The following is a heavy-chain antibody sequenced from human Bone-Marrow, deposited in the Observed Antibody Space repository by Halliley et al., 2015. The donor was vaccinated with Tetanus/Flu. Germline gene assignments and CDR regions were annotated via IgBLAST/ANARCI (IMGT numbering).Heavy chain of an antibody. V-gene: IGHV3-33*01. CDR2: IWNDGTNE. Sequence: SLRLSCAASGFTFRNYGMHWVRQAPGKGLEWVAVIWNDGTNEHYVDSVKGRFTISRENSKNTLYLQMNSLRVEDTAVYYCARSGSSGYYPGMAVWGPGTTVPVSS. J-gene: IGHJ6*02. D-gene: IGHD6-19*01. CDR1: GFTFRNYG. CDR3: ARSGSSGYYPGMAV.